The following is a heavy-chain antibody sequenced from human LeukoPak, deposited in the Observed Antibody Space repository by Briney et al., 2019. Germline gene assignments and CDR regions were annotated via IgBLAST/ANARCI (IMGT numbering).Heavy chain of an antibody. CDR1: GYTFSGYY. V-gene: IGHV1-2*02. D-gene: IGHD2-2*01. Sequence: ASVKVSCKASGYTFSGYYMHWVRQAPGQGHEWMGWISPKSGDANYAQNFQGRVTMTRDTSISTAYMELSRLTSDDTAVYYCARGRDKTTSPAIDYWGQGTLVTVSS. J-gene: IGHJ4*02. CDR3: ARGRDKTTSPAIDY. CDR2: ISPKSGDA.